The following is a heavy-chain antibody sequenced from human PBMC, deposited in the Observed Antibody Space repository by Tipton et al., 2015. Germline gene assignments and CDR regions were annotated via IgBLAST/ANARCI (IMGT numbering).Heavy chain of an antibody. J-gene: IGHJ6*02. CDR1: GFTFSDYY. CDR3: AKDIRWGSGSTEGMDV. D-gene: IGHD1-14*01. V-gene: IGHV3-11*01. Sequence: GSLRLSCAASGFTFSDYYMSWIRQAPGKGLEWVSYIGSSATTIYYADSVKGRFTISRDNAKNSLYLQMNSLRTEDTALYYCAKDIRWGSGSTEGMDVWGQGTTVTVSS. CDR2: IGSSATTI.